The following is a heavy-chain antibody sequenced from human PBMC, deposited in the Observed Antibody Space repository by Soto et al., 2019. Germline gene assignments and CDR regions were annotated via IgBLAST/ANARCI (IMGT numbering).Heavy chain of an antibody. CDR1: GFSLSTSGMC. J-gene: IGHJ4*02. CDR2: IDWGDEK. V-gene: IGHV2-70*01. D-gene: IGHD6-19*01. Sequence: SGPTLVNPTQTLTLTCTFSGFSLSTSGMCVSWIRQPPGKALEWLALIDWGDEKYYSTSLKTRLTISKDTSKNQVVLTMTNMDPVDTATYYCARIRNTRGSGWYYFDYWAREPWSPSPQ. CDR3: ARIRNTRGSGWYYFDY.